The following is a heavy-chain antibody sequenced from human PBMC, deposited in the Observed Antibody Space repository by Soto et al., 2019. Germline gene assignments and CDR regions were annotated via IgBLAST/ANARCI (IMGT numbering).Heavy chain of an antibody. Sequence: PSETLSLTCTVSGGSVSSGSYYWSWIRQPPGKGLEWIGYIYYSGSTNYNPSLKSRVTISVDTSKNQFSLKLSSVTAADTAVYYCARQPDGYYFDYWGQGTLVTVSS. CDR1: GGSVSSGSYY. CDR2: IYYSGST. V-gene: IGHV4-61*01. CDR3: ARQPDGYYFDY. J-gene: IGHJ4*02. D-gene: IGHD2-2*01.